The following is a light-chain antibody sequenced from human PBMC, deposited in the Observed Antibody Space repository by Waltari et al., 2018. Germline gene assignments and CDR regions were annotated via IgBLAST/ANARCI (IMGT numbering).Light chain of an antibody. J-gene: IGKJ5*01. V-gene: IGKV1-8*01. CDR2: AAS. CDR1: QGISSY. Sequence: AIQMTQSPSSLSASIGDRVTITCRASQGISSYLAWYQQKPGTAPKLLIYAASTLQSGVPSRFSGSGSGTDFTLTISCLQSEDFATYYCQQYYSYIPITFGQGTRLDLK. CDR3: QQYYSYIPIT.